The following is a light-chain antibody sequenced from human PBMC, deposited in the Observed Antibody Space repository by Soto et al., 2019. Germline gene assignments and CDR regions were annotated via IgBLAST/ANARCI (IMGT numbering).Light chain of an antibody. J-gene: IGKJ4*01. V-gene: IGKV3-15*01. CDR1: QTITSN. CDR2: GPS. Sequence: EIVMTQSPVTLSLSPGDTATLSCRASQTITSNLAWYQQKPGQPPRLLIYGPSTRATGIPARFSGSGSGTEFTLTITSLQSEDFAVYYCQQYSSLVTFGGGTQLEI. CDR3: QQYSSLVT.